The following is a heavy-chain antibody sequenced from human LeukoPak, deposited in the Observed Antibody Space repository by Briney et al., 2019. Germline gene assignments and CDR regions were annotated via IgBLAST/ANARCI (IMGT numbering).Heavy chain of an antibody. CDR2: IYYSGST. CDR1: GGSISSGVYY. Sequence: SETLPLTCTVSGGSISSGVYYWSWIRQHPGKGLEWIGYIYYSGSTYSNPSLKSRLTMSVDISKNQFSLKLSSVTAADTAVYYCARGVKGLRGAFDIWGQGTMVTVSS. D-gene: IGHD3-10*01. V-gene: IGHV4-31*03. CDR3: ARGVKGLRGAFDI. J-gene: IGHJ3*02.